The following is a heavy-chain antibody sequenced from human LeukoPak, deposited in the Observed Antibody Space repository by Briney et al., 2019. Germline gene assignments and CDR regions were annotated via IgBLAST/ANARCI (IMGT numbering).Heavy chain of an antibody. CDR2: IYYSGST. V-gene: IGHV4-59*01. J-gene: IGHJ4*02. CDR3: ATTAGRYSSSWYYYFDY. Sequence: SSETLSLTCTVSGGSISSYYWSWIRQPPGKGLEWIGYIYYSGSTNYNPSLQSRVTISVDTSKNQFSLKLSSVTAADTAVYYCATTAGRYSSSWYYYFDYWGQGTLVTVSS. D-gene: IGHD6-13*01. CDR1: GGSISSYY.